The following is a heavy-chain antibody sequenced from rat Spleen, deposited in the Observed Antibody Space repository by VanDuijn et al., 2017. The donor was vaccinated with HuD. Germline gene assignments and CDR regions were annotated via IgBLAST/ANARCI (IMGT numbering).Heavy chain of an antibody. CDR1: GYSITSNY. J-gene: IGHJ3*01. CDR2: ISYSGST. CDR3: ARGGWFAY. V-gene: IGHV3-1*01. Sequence: EVQLRESGPGLVKPSQSLSLTCSVTGYSITSNYWGWNRKFPGNKMEWMGYISYSGSTSYNPSLKSRISITRDTSKNQFFLQVNSVTTEDTATYYCARGGWFAYWGQGTLVTVSS.